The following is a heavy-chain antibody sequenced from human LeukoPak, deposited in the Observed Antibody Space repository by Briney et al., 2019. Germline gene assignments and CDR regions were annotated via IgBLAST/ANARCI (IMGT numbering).Heavy chain of an antibody. CDR2: IFYNGST. J-gene: IGHJ3*02. CDR3: ARSDTSGGVIAFDAFDI. CDR1: GVSISSYY. V-gene: IGHV4-59*01. D-gene: IGHD3-16*02. Sequence: SETLSLTCTVSGVSISSYYWSWLRQFPGKALEWIGYIFYNGSTKYNPSLKSRVTVSLDTSKNQFSLELSSVTAADTAVYYCARSDTSGGVIAFDAFDIWGQGTLVTVSS.